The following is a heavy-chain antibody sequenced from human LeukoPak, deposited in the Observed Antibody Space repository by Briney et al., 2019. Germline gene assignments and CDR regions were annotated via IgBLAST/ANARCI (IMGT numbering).Heavy chain of an antibody. Sequence: GGSLRLSCAASGFTVSSNYMSWVRQAPGKGLEWVSVIYSGGSTYYADSVKGRFTISRDNSKNTLYLQMNSLRAEDTAVYYCAKGSSGSYPETRHWGQGTLVTVSS. CDR2: IYSGGST. CDR1: GFTVSSNY. V-gene: IGHV3-53*01. J-gene: IGHJ4*02. CDR3: AKGSSGSYPETRH. D-gene: IGHD1-26*01.